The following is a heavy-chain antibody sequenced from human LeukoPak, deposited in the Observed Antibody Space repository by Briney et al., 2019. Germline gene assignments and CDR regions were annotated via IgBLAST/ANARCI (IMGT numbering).Heavy chain of an antibody. Sequence: PGGSLRPSCAASGFTFSSYWMSWVRQAPGKGLEWVSAISGSGGSTYYADSVKGRFTISRDNSKNTLYLQMNSLRAEDTAVYYCARDPGAGYGAYYFDYWGQGTLVTVSS. D-gene: IGHD4-17*01. CDR1: GFTFSSYW. V-gene: IGHV3-23*01. CDR3: ARDPGAGYGAYYFDY. J-gene: IGHJ4*02. CDR2: ISGSGGST.